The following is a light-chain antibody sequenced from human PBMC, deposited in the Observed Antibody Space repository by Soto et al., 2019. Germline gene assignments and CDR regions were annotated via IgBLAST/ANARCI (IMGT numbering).Light chain of an antibody. CDR2: GNS. J-gene: IGLJ1*01. CDR3: QSYDSSLSANYV. Sequence: QSVLTQPPSVSGAPGQRVTISCTGSSSNIGAGYDVHWYQQLPGTAPKLLIYGNSNRPSGVPDRFSGSKSGTSASLAITGLQAVDEADYYCQSYDSSLSANYVFGTGTKLTVL. CDR1: SSNIGAGYD. V-gene: IGLV1-40*01.